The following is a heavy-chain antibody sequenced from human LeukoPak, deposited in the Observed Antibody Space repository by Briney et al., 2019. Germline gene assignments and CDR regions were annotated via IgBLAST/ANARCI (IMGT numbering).Heavy chain of an antibody. V-gene: IGHV3-48*03. J-gene: IGHJ4*02. CDR2: ISSSGSTI. D-gene: IGHD6-13*01. CDR1: GFTFSSYE. CDR3: ARVSRIAAAEPFDY. Sequence: QSGGSLRLSCAASGFTFSSYEMNWVRQAPGEGLEWVSYISSSGSTIYYADSVKARFTISRDNAKNSLYLQMNSLRAEDTAVYYGARVSRIAAAEPFDYWGQGTLVNVFS.